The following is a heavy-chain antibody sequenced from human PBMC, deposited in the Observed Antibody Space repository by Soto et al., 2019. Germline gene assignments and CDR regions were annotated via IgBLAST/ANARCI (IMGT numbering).Heavy chain of an antibody. CDR2: IKPDGCDK. Sequence: EVQLVESGGGLVQPGGSLRLSCATSGFTFSSYWMSWVRQAPGKGLEWVANIKPDGCDKNYVDSVKGRFTISRDNAMNSLYLQMDSLRVEDMGIYYCASGGYNSRYRAPLWWGQGTLITVSS. D-gene: IGHD5-18*01. V-gene: IGHV3-7*01. CDR3: ASGGYNSRYRAPLW. J-gene: IGHJ1*01. CDR1: GFTFSSYW.